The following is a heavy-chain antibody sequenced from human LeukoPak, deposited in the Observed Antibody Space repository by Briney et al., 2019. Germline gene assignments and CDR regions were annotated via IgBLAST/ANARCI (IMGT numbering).Heavy chain of an antibody. CDR1: GFTFSSYG. J-gene: IGHJ4*02. D-gene: IGHD2-2*01. V-gene: IGHV3-33*01. Sequence: GRSLRLSCAASGFTFSSYGMHWVRQAPGKGLEWVAVIWYDGSNEYYADSVKGRFTISRDNSKNTLYLQMNSLRAEDTAVYYCARDREYLPDYWGQGTLVTVSS. CDR3: ARDREYLPDY. CDR2: IWYDGSNE.